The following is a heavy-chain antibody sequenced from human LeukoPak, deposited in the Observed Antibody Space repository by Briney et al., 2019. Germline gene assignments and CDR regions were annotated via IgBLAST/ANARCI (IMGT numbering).Heavy chain of an antibody. J-gene: IGHJ4*02. CDR2: ISAYNGNT. D-gene: IGHD1-7*01. CDR1: GYTFTSYG. Sequence: ASVKVSCKPSGYTFTSYGVTWVRQAPGQGLEWMGWISAYNGNTNYAQKFQGRVTMTTDTSTRTAYMELRSLRSDDTAMYYCARGASGTTAFDYWGQGTLVTVSS. V-gene: IGHV1-18*01. CDR3: ARGASGTTAFDY.